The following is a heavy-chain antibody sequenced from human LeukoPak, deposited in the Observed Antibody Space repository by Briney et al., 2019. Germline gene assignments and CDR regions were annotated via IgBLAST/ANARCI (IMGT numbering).Heavy chain of an antibody. CDR3: ASPTEYCSSTSCYRAAYYYHGMDV. J-gene: IGHJ6*02. V-gene: IGHV4-34*01. CDR1: GGSFSGYY. D-gene: IGHD2-2*01. Sequence: SETLSLTCAVYGGSFSGYYWSWIRQPPGKGLEWIGEINHSGSTNYNPSLKSRVTISVDTSKNQFSLKLSSVTAADTAVYYCASPTEYCSSTSCYRAAYYYHGMDVWGQGTTVTVSS. CDR2: INHSGST.